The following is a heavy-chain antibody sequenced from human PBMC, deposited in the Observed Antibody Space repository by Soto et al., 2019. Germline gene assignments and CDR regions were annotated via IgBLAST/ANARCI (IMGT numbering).Heavy chain of an antibody. Sequence: QVQLVQSRAEVKKPGASVKVSCKASGYTFTSYAMHWVRQAPGQRLEWMGWINAGNGNTKYSQKFQGRVTITRDTSASTAYMELSSLRSEDTAVYYCARDGAVAGTLDWLDPWGQGTLVTVSS. CDR2: INAGNGNT. D-gene: IGHD6-19*01. J-gene: IGHJ5*02. V-gene: IGHV1-3*01. CDR1: GYTFTSYA. CDR3: ARDGAVAGTLDWLDP.